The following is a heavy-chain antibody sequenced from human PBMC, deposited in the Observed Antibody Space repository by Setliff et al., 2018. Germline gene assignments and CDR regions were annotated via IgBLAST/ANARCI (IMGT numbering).Heavy chain of an antibody. CDR1: GFTFRDYS. V-gene: IGHV3-48*01. J-gene: IGHJ4*02. D-gene: IGHD5-18*01. Sequence: PGESLKISCATSGFTFRDYSLNWVRQAPGKGLEWISYININVDSIYYADSVKGRVTISRDDARSTMYLQMNRLRAEDTAVYYCARDNWVDSVMVTEKGEFWGQGTLVTVSS. CDR2: ININVDSI. CDR3: ARDNWVDSVMVTEKGEF.